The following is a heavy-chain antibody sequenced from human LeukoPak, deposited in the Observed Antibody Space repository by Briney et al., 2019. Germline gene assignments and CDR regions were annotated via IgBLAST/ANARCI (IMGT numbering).Heavy chain of an antibody. D-gene: IGHD2-2*01. Sequence: GGSLRLSCAASGFIVSSNYMSWVRQAPGKGLEWVSIFYSAVSTYYADSVKGRFTISRDNSKNTLYLQMNSLRAEDSAVYYCARLYCSSMSCRKLSYYYYFYMDVWGKGTTVTVS. CDR2: FYSAVST. V-gene: IGHV3-53*01. J-gene: IGHJ6*03. CDR3: ARLYCSSMSCRKLSYYYYFYMDV. CDR1: GFIVSSNY.